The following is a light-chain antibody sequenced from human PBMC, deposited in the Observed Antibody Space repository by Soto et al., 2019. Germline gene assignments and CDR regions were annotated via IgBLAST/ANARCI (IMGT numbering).Light chain of an antibody. CDR3: QAWGTGIHV. J-gene: IGLJ2*01. CDR2: VNSDGSH. CDR1: SGHSSYA. Sequence: QSVLTQSPSASASLGASVKLTCTLSSGHSSYAIAWHQQQPKKGPRYLMKVNSDGSHFKGDGIPDRFLGSSSGAERYLTISNLQSEDEADYYCQAWGTGIHVFGGGTKLTVL. V-gene: IGLV4-69*01.